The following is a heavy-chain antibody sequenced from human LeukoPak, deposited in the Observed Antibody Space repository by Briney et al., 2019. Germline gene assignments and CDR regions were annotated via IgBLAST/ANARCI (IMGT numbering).Heavy chain of an antibody. D-gene: IGHD2-15*01. J-gene: IGHJ4*02. V-gene: IGHV1-2*02. Sequence: ASVKVSCKASGYTFTGYYMHWVRQAPGQGLEWMGWINPNSGGTNYAQKFQGRVTMTRDTSISTAYMELSRLRSDDTAAYYCARDRGVAATIDFDYWGQGTLVTVSS. CDR1: GYTFTGYY. CDR3: ARDRGVAATIDFDY. CDR2: INPNSGGT.